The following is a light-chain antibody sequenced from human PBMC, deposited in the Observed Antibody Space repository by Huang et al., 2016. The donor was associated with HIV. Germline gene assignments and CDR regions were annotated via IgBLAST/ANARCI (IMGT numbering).Light chain of an antibody. CDR2: TES. CDR1: QSVGNW. J-gene: IGKJ2*01. Sequence: DIQMTQSPSTLSASVGDRVTITCRASQSVGNWLAWYQQKPGQAPKLLIYTESTLQNGVPSRVSGSGSETEFTLTINSLQPDDFATYYCQQYNRFYTFGQGTRLDIK. V-gene: IGKV1-5*03. CDR3: QQYNRFYT.